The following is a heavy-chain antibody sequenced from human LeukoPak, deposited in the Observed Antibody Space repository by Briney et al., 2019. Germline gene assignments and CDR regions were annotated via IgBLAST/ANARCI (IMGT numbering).Heavy chain of an antibody. Sequence: GKPLRLSCAAPGFTFFSYGMHWVRQAPGKGLEWVAVISYDGSNKYYADSVKGGFTISKDNSKNTQYLEMISLRIEDTAVYYCAKGPVRGSRSPLNYWGQGTLVTVSS. J-gene: IGHJ4*02. CDR1: GFTFFSYG. D-gene: IGHD3-16*01. CDR3: AKGPVRGSRSPLNY. V-gene: IGHV3-30*18. CDR2: ISYDGSNK.